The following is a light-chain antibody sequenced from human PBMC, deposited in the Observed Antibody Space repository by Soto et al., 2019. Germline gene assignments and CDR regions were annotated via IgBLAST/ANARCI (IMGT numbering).Light chain of an antibody. J-gene: IGKJ1*01. CDR1: QSVSSNS. CDR3: QYYGSSPWT. Sequence: EIVLTQSPGTLSLSPGERGTLSCRASQSVSSNSLAWYQQKPGQAPRLLIYSAFSRATGNPDRFSGSGSGTDFTLTISRLEPEDFAVYYCQYYGSSPWTFGQGTKVEIK. V-gene: IGKV3-20*01. CDR2: SAF.